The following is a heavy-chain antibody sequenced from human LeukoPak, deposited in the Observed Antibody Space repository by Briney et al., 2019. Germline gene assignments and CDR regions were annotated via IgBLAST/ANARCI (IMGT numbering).Heavy chain of an antibody. CDR2: INHSGST. J-gene: IGHJ1*01. CDR3: ARRRYYDGSGYLE. Sequence: PSETLSLTCAVYGGAFSGYYWSWIRPPPGKGLEWIGEINHSGSTNYNPSLKSRVTMSVDPSNNQFSLNLRSVTAADTAVYYCARRRYYDGSGYLEWGQGTLLSVSS. D-gene: IGHD3-22*01. CDR1: GGAFSGYY. V-gene: IGHV4-34*01.